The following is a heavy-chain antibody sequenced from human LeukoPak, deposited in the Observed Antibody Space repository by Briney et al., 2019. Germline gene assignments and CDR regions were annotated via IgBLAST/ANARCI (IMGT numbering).Heavy chain of an antibody. CDR3: ARHAYSKYLLDY. D-gene: IGHD4-11*01. J-gene: IGHJ4*02. CDR2: IYHSGST. V-gene: IGHV4-38-2*01. CDR1: GYSISSGYY. Sequence: PSGTLSLTCAVSGYSISSGYYWGWIRQPPGKGLEWIGSIYHSGSTYYNPSLKSRVTISVYTSKNQFSLKLSSVTAADTAVYYCARHAYSKYLLDYWGQGTLVTVSS.